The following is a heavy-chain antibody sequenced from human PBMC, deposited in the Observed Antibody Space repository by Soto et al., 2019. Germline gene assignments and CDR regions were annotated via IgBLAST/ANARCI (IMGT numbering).Heavy chain of an antibody. D-gene: IGHD2-21*02. CDR2: ISGSGGST. CDR3: AISHPGYCGGDCYAQNDY. Sequence: PGGSLRLSCAASGFTFSSYAMSWVRQAPGEGLEWVSAISGSGGSTYYADSVKGRFTISRDNSKNTLYLQMNSLRAEDTAVYYCAISHPGYCGGDCYAQNDYWGQGTLVTVSS. CDR1: GFTFSSYA. J-gene: IGHJ4*02. V-gene: IGHV3-23*01.